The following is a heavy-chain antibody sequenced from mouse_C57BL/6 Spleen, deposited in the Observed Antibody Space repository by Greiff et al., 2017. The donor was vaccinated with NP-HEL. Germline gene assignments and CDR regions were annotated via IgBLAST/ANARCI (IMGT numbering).Heavy chain of an antibody. Sequence: VQRVESGAELVRPGASVTLSCKASGYTFTDYEMHWVKQTPVHGLEWIGAIDPETGGTAYNQKFKGKAILTADKSSSTAYMELRSLTSEDSAVYYCTRWSFDYWGQGTTLTVSS. CDR3: TRWSFDY. J-gene: IGHJ2*01. CDR1: GYTFTDYE. V-gene: IGHV1-15*01. CDR2: IDPETGGT.